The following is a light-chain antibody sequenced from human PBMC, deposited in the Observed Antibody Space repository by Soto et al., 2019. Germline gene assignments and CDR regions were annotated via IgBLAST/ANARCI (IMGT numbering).Light chain of an antibody. V-gene: IGLV3-1*01. Sequence: YELTQPPSVSVSPGQTASITCSGDKLGDKYACWYQQKPGQSPVLVIYQDSKRPSGIPERFSGSNSGNTATLTISGTQAMDEADYYCQAWDSSTAEGVFGTGTKVTVL. CDR2: QDS. CDR3: QAWDSSTAEGV. J-gene: IGLJ1*01. CDR1: KLGDKY.